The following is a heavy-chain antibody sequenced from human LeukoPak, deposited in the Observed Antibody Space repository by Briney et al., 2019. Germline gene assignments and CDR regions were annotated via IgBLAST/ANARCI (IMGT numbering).Heavy chain of an antibody. CDR2: IYHSGST. Sequence: SETLSLTCTVSGGSISSSSYYWGWIRQPPEKGLEWIGSIYHSGSTYYNPSLKSRVTISVDTSKNQFSLKLSSVTAADTAVYYCARSIAAAATGFDPWGQGTLVTVSS. J-gene: IGHJ5*02. CDR3: ARSIAAAATGFDP. V-gene: IGHV4-39*07. D-gene: IGHD6-13*01. CDR1: GGSISSSSYY.